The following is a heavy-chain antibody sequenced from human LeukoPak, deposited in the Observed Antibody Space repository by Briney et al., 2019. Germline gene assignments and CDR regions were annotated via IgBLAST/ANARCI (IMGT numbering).Heavy chain of an antibody. Sequence: ASVKVSCKASGYTFTSYGISWVRQAPGKGLEWMGWISAYNGNTNYAQKLQGRVTMTTGTSTSTAYMELRSLRSDDTAVYYCARDHFGYSSSWFDPWGQGTLVTVSS. J-gene: IGHJ5*02. CDR2: ISAYNGNT. V-gene: IGHV1-18*01. CDR1: GYTFTSYG. D-gene: IGHD6-13*01. CDR3: ARDHFGYSSSWFDP.